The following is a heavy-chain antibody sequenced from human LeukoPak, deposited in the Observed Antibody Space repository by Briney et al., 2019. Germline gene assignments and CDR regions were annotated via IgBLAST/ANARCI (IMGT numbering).Heavy chain of an antibody. V-gene: IGHV4-59*08. D-gene: IGHD3-22*01. CDR2: IYYSGST. CDR1: GGSISSYY. J-gene: IGHJ4*02. Sequence: ASETLSLTCTVSGGSISSYYWSWIRQPPGKGLEWIGYIYYSGSTNYNPSLKSRVTISVDTSKNQFSLKLSSVTAADTAVYYCARVPDYYDSSGYIDYWGQGTLVTVSS. CDR3: ARVPDYYDSSGYIDY.